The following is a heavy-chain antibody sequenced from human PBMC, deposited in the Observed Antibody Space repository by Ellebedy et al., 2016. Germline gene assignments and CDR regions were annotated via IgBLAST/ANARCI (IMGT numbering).Heavy chain of an antibody. D-gene: IGHD2-2*01. CDR3: RPGHYSDA. J-gene: IGHJ4*02. CDR1: GLPFSTFF. Sequence: GGSLRLXXAVSGLPFSTFFMSWVRQAPGKGLEWVATISANGNKRDLADSVQGRFTISRDNSKNTLYLQMSRLRVEDTAVYFCRPGHYSDAWGQGTLVTVSS. CDR2: ISANGNKR. V-gene: IGHV3-23*01.